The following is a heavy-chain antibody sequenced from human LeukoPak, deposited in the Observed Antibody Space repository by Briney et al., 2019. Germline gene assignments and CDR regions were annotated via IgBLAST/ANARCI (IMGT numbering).Heavy chain of an antibody. Sequence: SETLSLTCAVYGGSFSGYYWSWLRQPPGKGLEWIGEINHRGSTNYNPSLKSRVTISVDTSKNQFSLKLSSVTAADTAVYYCARETSQKGAHYMDVWGKGTTVTISS. D-gene: IGHD3-16*01. J-gene: IGHJ6*03. V-gene: IGHV4-34*01. CDR3: ARETSQKGAHYMDV. CDR2: INHRGST. CDR1: GGSFSGYY.